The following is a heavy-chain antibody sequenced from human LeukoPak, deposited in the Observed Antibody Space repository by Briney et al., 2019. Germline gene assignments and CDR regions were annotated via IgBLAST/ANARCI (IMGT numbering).Heavy chain of an antibody. Sequence: GGSLRLSCAASGFTFSSYWMHWLRQAPGKGLVWVSRINTDGSSTSYADSVKGRFTISRDNAKNTLYLQMDSLRAEDTAVYYCARDGYNYYMDVWGKGTTVTVS. CDR2: INTDGSST. CDR1: GFTFSSYW. V-gene: IGHV3-74*01. J-gene: IGHJ6*03. CDR3: ARDGYNYYMDV.